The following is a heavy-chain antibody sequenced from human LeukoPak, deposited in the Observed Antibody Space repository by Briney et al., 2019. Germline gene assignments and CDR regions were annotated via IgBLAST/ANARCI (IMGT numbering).Heavy chain of an antibody. V-gene: IGHV4-4*02. Sequence: PSETLSLTCAVSGGSISSRNWWSWVRQPPGKGLEWIGYIYYSGSTNYNPSLKSRVTISVDTSKNQFSLKLSSVTAADTAVYYCARVGVRGTYYYYYYMDVWGKGTTVTISS. D-gene: IGHD3-10*01. CDR3: ARVGVRGTYYYYYYMDV. J-gene: IGHJ6*03. CDR2: IYYSGST. CDR1: GGSISSRNW.